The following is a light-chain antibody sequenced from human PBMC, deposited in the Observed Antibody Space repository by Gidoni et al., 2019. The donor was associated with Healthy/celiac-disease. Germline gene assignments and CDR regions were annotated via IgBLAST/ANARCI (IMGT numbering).Light chain of an antibody. V-gene: IGKV1-39*01. CDR3: QQSYSTPPT. CDR2: AAS. Sequence: DIQMTQSPSSLSASVGDRVTITCRVSQSISSYLNWYQQKPGKAPKLLIYAASSLQSGVPSSFSGSGSGTDFTLTISSLQPEDFATYYCQQSYSTPPTFGQGTKVEIK. CDR1: QSISSY. J-gene: IGKJ1*01.